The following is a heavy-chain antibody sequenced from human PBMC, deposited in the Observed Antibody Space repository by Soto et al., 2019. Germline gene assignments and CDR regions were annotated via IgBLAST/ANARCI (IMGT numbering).Heavy chain of an antibody. CDR2: ISAYNGNT. J-gene: IGHJ5*02. Sequence: ASVKVSFKASGYTFTSYGISWVRQAPGQGLEWMGWISAYNGNTNYAQKLQGRVTMTTDTSTSTAYMELRSLRSDDTAVYYCARLASRGGAAAAGIWIEPWGQGTLVTVSS. CDR3: ARLASRGGAAAAGIWIEP. CDR1: GYTFTSYG. V-gene: IGHV1-18*01. D-gene: IGHD6-13*01.